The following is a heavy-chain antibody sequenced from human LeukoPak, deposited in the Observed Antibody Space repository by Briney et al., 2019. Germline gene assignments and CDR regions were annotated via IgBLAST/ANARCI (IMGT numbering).Heavy chain of an antibody. V-gene: IGHV3-23*01. CDR2: ISASGGST. J-gene: IGHJ4*02. CDR3: AKIGVPFDS. CDR1: GFTFSSYA. Sequence: TGGSLRLSCAASGFTFSSYAMSWARQAPGKGLEWVSAISASGGSTYYADSVKGRFTISRDNPKNTLYLQMNSLRAEDTAVYYCAKIGVPFDSWGQGTLVTVSS. D-gene: IGHD2-8*01.